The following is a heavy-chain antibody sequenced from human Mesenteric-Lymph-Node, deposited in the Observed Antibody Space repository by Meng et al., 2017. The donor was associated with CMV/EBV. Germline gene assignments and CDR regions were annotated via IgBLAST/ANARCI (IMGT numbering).Heavy chain of an antibody. CDR3: AREGSLVLEHNYFDY. Sequence: GGSLRLSCAASGFTFSSYAMHWVRQAPGKGLEWVAVISYDGSNKYYADSVKGRFTISRDNSKNTLYLQMNSLRAEDTAVYYCAREGSLVLEHNYFDYWGQGTLVTVSS. CDR1: GFTFSSYA. V-gene: IGHV3-30-3*01. J-gene: IGHJ4*02. D-gene: IGHD1/OR15-1a*01. CDR2: ISYDGSNK.